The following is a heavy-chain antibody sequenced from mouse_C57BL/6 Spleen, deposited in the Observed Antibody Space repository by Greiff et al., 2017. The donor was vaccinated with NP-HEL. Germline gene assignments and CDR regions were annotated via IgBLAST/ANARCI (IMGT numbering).Heavy chain of an antibody. V-gene: IGHV3-6*01. CDR2: ISHDGSN. Sequence: EVKLVESGPGLVKPSQSLSLTCSATGYSITSAYYRYWIRQFPGNIPEWMGFISHDGSNKYNPSLKNRITITRDTSKTQFFLKLNSVTTEDTATYYCARDLGLAWFAYWGQGTLVTVSA. CDR1: GYSITSAYY. J-gene: IGHJ3*01. CDR3: ARDLGLAWFAY.